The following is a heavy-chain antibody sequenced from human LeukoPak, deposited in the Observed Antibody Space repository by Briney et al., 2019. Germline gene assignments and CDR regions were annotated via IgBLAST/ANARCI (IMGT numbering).Heavy chain of an antibody. CDR1: GGSFSGYY. CDR2: INHSGSS. Sequence: NTSETLSLTCAVYGGSFSGYYWSWIRQPPGKGLEWIGEINHSGSSNYNPSLKSRVTISVDTSKNQFSLKLSSVTAADTAVYYCARGNYYFDYWGQGTLVTVSS. J-gene: IGHJ4*02. V-gene: IGHV4-34*01. CDR3: ARGNYYFDY.